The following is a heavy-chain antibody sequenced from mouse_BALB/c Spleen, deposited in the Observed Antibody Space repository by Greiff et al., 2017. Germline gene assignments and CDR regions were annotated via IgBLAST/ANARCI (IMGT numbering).Heavy chain of an antibody. CDR2: ILPGSGST. CDR3: AREYGNSQSWFAY. J-gene: IGHJ3*01. D-gene: IGHD2-10*02. V-gene: IGHV1-9*01. Sequence: QVQLQQSGAELMKPGASVKISCKATGYTFSSYWIEWVKQRPGHGLEWIGEILPGSGSTNYNEKFKGKATFTADTSSNTAYMQLSSLTSEDSAVYYCAREYGNSQSWFAYWGQGTLVTVSA. CDR1: GYTFSSYW.